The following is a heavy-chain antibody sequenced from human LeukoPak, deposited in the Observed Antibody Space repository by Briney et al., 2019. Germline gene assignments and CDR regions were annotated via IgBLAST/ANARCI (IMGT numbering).Heavy chain of an antibody. CDR3: AKSHEPYYYDSSGYYDDY. CDR1: GFRFSGYG. D-gene: IGHD3-22*01. Sequence: GGSLRLSCAASGFRFSGYGMRWVRRAPGEGLEWVSCISAGSGSTDYAESVEGRFTISRDDSKTTLNLQMKSLRAEDTAVYYCAKSHEPYYYDSSGYYDDYWGQGTLVTVSS. CDR2: ISAGSGST. J-gene: IGHJ4*02. V-gene: IGHV3-23*01.